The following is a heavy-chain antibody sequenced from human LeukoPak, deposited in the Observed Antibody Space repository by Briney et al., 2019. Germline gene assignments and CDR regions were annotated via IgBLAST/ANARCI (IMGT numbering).Heavy chain of an antibody. V-gene: IGHV4-34*01. Sequence: SSETLSLTCAVYGGSFSGYYWSWIRQPPGKGLEWIGEINHSGSTNYNPSLKSRVTISVDTSKNQFSLKLSSVTAADTAVYYCARRRSSIAVVAQGGVDAWGQGTLVTVSS. CDR1: GGSFSGYY. CDR3: ARRRSSIAVVAQGGVDA. D-gene: IGHD6-19*01. J-gene: IGHJ5*02. CDR2: INHSGST.